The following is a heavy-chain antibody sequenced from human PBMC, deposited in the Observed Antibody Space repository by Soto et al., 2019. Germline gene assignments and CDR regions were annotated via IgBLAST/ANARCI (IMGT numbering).Heavy chain of an antibody. CDR3: ARDNGYYDF. J-gene: IGHJ4*02. V-gene: IGHV1-18*01. CDR1: GYTFSSYS. CDR2: ISTTSGNT. Sequence: GASVKVSCKTSGYTFSSYSINWVRQAPGQGLEWMAWISTTSGNTHYAERVQGRVTVTLDKSARTAFMEMWGLTSDDTAVYFCARDNGYYDFWGQGTLVTDSS. D-gene: IGHD2-8*01.